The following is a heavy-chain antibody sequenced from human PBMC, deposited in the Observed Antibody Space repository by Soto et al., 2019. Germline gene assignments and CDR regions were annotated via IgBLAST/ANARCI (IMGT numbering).Heavy chain of an antibody. J-gene: IGHJ6*02. D-gene: IGHD3-3*01. CDR1: GCTFTSYG. V-gene: IGHV1-18*01. CDR2: ISAYNGNT. Sequence: ASVKVSCKASGCTFTSYGISWVRQAPGQGLEWMGWISAYNGNTNYAQKLQGRVTMTTDTSTSTAYMELRSLRSDDTAVYYCARGQHEFWSGYYPDYYYYGMDVWGQGTTVTVSS. CDR3: ARGQHEFWSGYYPDYYYYGMDV.